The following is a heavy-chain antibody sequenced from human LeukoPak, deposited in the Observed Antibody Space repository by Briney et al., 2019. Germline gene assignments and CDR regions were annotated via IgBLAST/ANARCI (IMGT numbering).Heavy chain of an antibody. J-gene: IGHJ1*01. CDR2: ITGGSSTIT. Sequence: PGGSLRLSCAASGFTFSSYSMNWVRQAPGKGLEWLSYITGGSSTITYYAACVKGRFTISRDNAKNSLDLQMTSLTAEDTAIYYGGSLHNRALWGQGTLVTVSS. D-gene: IGHD2/OR15-2a*01. CDR1: GFTFSSYS. CDR3: GSLHNRAL. V-gene: IGHV3-48*01.